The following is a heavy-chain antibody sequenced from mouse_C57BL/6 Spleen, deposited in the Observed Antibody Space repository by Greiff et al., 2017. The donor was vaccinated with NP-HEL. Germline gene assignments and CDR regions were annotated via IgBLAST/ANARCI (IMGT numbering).Heavy chain of an antibody. V-gene: IGHV1-81*01. CDR2: IYPRSGNT. CDR1: GYTFTSYG. Sequence: QVQLKESGAELARPGASVKLSCKASGYTFTSYGISWVKQRTGQGLEWIGEIYPRSGNTYYNEKFKGKATLTADKSSSTAYMELRSLTSEDSAVYFCARDSNPRAMDYWGQGTSVTVSS. D-gene: IGHD2-5*01. CDR3: ARDSNPRAMDY. J-gene: IGHJ4*01.